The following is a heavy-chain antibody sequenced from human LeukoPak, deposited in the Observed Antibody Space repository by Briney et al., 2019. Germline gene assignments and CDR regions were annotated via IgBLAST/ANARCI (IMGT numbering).Heavy chain of an antibody. D-gene: IGHD6-13*01. CDR3: ARLPPRGSSWFFDY. J-gene: IGHJ4*02. CDR1: GFTFSSYS. Sequence: PGGSLRLSCAASGFTFSSYSMNWVRQAPGKGLEWVSSISSSSSYIYYADSVKGRFTISGDNAKNSLYLQMNSLRAEDTAVYYCARLPPRGSSWFFDYWGQGTLVTVSS. V-gene: IGHV3-21*01. CDR2: ISSSSSYI.